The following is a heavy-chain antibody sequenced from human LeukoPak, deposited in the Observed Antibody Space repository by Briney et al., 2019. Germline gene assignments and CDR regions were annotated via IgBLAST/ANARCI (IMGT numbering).Heavy chain of an antibody. CDR2: NSGSGGST. V-gene: IGHV3-23*01. CDR1: GFTFISYA. J-gene: IGHJ4*02. CDR3: AKDPGGDSSFDY. D-gene: IGHD2-21*02. Sequence: PGGSLRLSCAASGFTFISYAMSWVRQAPGKGLEWVSANSGSGGSTYYADSVKGRFTISRDNSKNTLYLQMNSLRAEDTAVYYCAKDPGGDSSFDYWGQGTLVTVSS.